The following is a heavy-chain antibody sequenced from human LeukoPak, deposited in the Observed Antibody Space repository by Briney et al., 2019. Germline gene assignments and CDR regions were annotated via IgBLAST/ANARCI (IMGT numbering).Heavy chain of an antibody. CDR3: ATGSSTTCYDY. CDR2: ISISSGTI. CDR1: GFTFSSYS. J-gene: IGHJ4*02. Sequence: GGSLRLSCAASGFTFSSYSMNWVRQAPGKGLEWVSYISISSGTIYYADSVKGRFTISRDNAKNSLYLQMNSLRAEDTAVYYCATGSSTTCYDYWGQGTLVTVSS. V-gene: IGHV3-48*01. D-gene: IGHD2-2*01.